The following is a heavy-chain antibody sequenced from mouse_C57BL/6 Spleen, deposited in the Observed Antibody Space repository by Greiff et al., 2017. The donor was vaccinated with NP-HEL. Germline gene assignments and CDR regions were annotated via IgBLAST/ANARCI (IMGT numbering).Heavy chain of an antibody. CDR1: GYSFTSYY. CDR2: IYPGSGNT. J-gene: IGHJ4*01. CDR3: ARTYYTYAMDY. V-gene: IGHV1-66*01. Sequence: VKLMESGPELVKPGASVKISCKASGYSFTSYYIHWVKQRPGQGLEWIGWIYPGSGNTKYNEKFKGKATLTADTSSSTAYMQLSSLTSEDSAVYYCARTYYTYAMDYWGQGTSVTVSS. D-gene: IGHD1-1*01.